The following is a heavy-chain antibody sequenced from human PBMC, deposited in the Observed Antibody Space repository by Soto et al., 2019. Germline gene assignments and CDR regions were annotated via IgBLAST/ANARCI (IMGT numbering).Heavy chain of an antibody. V-gene: IGHV4-59*08. J-gene: IGHJ5*02. Sequence: PSETLSLTCTVSGGSISSYYWSWIRQPPGKGLEWIGYIYYSGSTKYNPSLKSRVTISVDTSKNQLSLKLSSVTAADTAVYYCARQSCSSTSCYSWVSWFDPWGQGTLVTAPQ. CDR1: GGSISSYY. CDR3: ARQSCSSTSCYSWVSWFDP. D-gene: IGHD2-2*01. CDR2: IYYSGST.